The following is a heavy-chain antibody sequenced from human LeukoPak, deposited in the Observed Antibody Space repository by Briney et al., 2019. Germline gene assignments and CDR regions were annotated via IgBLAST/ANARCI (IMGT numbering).Heavy chain of an antibody. Sequence: GGSLRLSCAASGFTFSSYGMHWVRQAAGKGLEWVAFIRFDGSYKYYADSVKGRFTISRDNSKNTLYLQMNSLRAEDTAVYYCAKVYSSSWFGYFQHWGQGTLVTVSS. CDR2: IRFDGSYK. D-gene: IGHD6-13*01. CDR1: GFTFSSYG. J-gene: IGHJ1*01. V-gene: IGHV3-30*02. CDR3: AKVYSSSWFGYFQH.